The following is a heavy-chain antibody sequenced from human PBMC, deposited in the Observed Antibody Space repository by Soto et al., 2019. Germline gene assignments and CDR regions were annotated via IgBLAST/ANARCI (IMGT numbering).Heavy chain of an antibody. CDR3: ARGFDPYAFDI. Sequence: SETLSLTCTVSGGSISSYYWSWIRQPPGKGLEWIGYIYYSGSTNYNPSLKSRVTISVDTAKNQFSLKLSSVTAADTAVYYCARGFDPYAFDIWGQGTMVTVSS. V-gene: IGHV4-59*01. J-gene: IGHJ3*02. CDR1: GGSISSYY. D-gene: IGHD3-9*01. CDR2: IYYSGST.